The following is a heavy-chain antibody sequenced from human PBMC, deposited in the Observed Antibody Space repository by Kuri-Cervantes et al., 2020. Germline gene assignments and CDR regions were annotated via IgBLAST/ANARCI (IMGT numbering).Heavy chain of an antibody. CDR3: SCGGGCHSAY. J-gene: IGHJ4*02. CDR1: GFRFSDYS. CDR2: IKQDGSEK. V-gene: IGHV3-7*02. Sequence: GESLKISCAASGFRFSDYSMNWVRQAPGKGLEWVANIKQDGSEKYYVDSVRGRFTISRDNAKNTLYLQMSDLRVEDTGVYFCSCGGGCHSAYWGQGTLVTVSS. D-gene: IGHD2-21*02.